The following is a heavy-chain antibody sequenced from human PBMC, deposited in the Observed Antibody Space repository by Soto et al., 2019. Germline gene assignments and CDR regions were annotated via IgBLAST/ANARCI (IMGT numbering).Heavy chain of an antibody. Sequence: SCKTSGYTFTAYYIHWVRQAPGQGLEWMGCINPDSGGTKYAQKFQGRVTMTRDTSITTAYMDLSSLRSDDTAFYYCARALSFGSGTFDYWGQGTLVTVSS. CDR1: GYTFTAYY. CDR2: INPDSGGT. CDR3: ARALSFGSGTFDY. D-gene: IGHD1-26*01. V-gene: IGHV1-2*02. J-gene: IGHJ4*02.